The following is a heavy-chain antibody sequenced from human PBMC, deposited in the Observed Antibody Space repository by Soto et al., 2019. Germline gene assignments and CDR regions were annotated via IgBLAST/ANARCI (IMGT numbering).Heavy chain of an antibody. CDR1: GFTFNTFW. CDR2: IKHDGSET. CDR3: ARDFAAHCSGSTCYPYAY. V-gene: IGHV3-7*03. J-gene: IGHJ4*02. Sequence: GGSLRLSCAASGFTFNTFWMSWVRQSPGKGLEWVANIKHDGSETYYVDSVKGRFTISRDNAKNSLFLQMNTLRTEDTAVYYCARDFAAHCSGSTCYPYAYWGQGALVTVSS. D-gene: IGHD2-15*01.